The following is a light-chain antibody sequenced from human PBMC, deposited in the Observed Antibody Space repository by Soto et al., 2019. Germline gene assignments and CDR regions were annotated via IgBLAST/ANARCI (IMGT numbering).Light chain of an antibody. Sequence: EIRMTQSPCTLSASVGDRVTLSCRASQSISSWLAWYQQKPGRAPKLLIYKASSLESGLPARFSGSGSGTEFTLTISSLQPDDFAIYYCQQYSRYSDTFGQGTQLEIK. CDR2: KAS. CDR3: QQYSRYSDT. CDR1: QSISSW. V-gene: IGKV1-5*03. J-gene: IGKJ2*01.